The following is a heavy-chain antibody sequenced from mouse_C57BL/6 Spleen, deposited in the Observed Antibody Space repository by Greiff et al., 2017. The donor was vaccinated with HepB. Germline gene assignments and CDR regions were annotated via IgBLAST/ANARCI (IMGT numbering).Heavy chain of an antibody. D-gene: IGHD2-3*01. V-gene: IGHV1-62-2*01. CDR2: FYPGSGSI. J-gene: IGHJ3*01. Sequence: QVQLKESGAELVKPGASVKLSCKASGYTFTEYTIHWVKQRSGQGLEWIGWFYPGSGSIKYNEKFKDKATLTADKSSSTVYMELSRLTSEDSAVYFCARHERNDGYYEAWFAYWGQGTLVTVSA. CDR3: ARHERNDGYYEAWFAY. CDR1: GYTFTEYT.